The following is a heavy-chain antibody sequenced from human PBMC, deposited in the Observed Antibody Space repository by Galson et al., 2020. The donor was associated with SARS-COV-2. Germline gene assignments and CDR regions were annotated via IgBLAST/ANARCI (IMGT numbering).Heavy chain of an antibody. CDR1: GYTFTSYY. D-gene: IGHD3-22*01. CDR2: INPSGGST. Sequence: ASVNVPCKASGYTFTSYYMHWVRPAPGQGLEWMGIINPSGGSTSYAQKFQGRVTMTRDTSTSTVYMELSSLRSEDTAVYYCARDIRVRTEDYYDSSGLAFDYWGQGTLVTVSS. J-gene: IGHJ4*02. CDR3: ARDIRVRTEDYYDSSGLAFDY. V-gene: IGHV1-46*01.